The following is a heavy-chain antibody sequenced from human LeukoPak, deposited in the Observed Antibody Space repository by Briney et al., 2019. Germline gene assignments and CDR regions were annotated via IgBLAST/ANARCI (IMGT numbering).Heavy chain of an antibody. CDR3: ARESYCTSTSCSVRYGMDV. CDR2: IYSGGST. V-gene: IGHV3-66*01. J-gene: IGHJ6*02. CDR1: GFTVSSNY. D-gene: IGHD2-2*01. Sequence: GGSLRLSCAASGFTVSSNYMTWVRQAPGKGLEWVSVIYSGGSTYYADSMKGRFSISRDNSKNTLFLQMNSLRAEDTAVYYCARESYCTSTSCSVRYGMDVWGQGTTVTVSS.